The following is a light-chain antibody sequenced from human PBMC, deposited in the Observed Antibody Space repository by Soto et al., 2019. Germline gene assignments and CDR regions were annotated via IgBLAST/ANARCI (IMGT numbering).Light chain of an antibody. Sequence: DIQMTQSPSSLSASVRDRVTITCRASQSIRTYLNWYQQKPGRAPKLLIYAASSLQSGVPSRFSGSGSGTDFTLTISSLRPEDFATYYCQQSHRTPFTFGGGTKVEIK. CDR2: AAS. CDR1: QSIRTY. V-gene: IGKV1-39*01. CDR3: QQSHRTPFT. J-gene: IGKJ4*01.